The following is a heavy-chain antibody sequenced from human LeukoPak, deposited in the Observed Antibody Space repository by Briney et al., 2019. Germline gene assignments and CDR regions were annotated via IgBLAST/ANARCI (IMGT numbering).Heavy chain of an antibody. CDR3: ARDFQGITTFGVAPPGGFDP. D-gene: IGHD3-3*01. J-gene: IGHJ5*02. CDR2: IYYGGNT. V-gene: IGHV4-59*01. CDR1: GXSISSNS. Sequence: SETLSLTCTVSGXSISSNSGSWIRQPPGKGLEWIGYIYYGGNTNYNPSLQSRVTISVDTSKNQFSLQLKSVTAADTALYYCARDFQGITTFGVAPPGGFDPWGQGTLVIVSS.